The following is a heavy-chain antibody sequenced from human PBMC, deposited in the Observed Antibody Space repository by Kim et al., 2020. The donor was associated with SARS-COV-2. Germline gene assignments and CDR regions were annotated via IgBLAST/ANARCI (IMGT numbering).Heavy chain of an antibody. J-gene: IGHJ5*02. V-gene: IGHV3-23*03. CDR3: AKGGSRYSTISA. CDR2: T. D-gene: IGHD1-26*01. Sequence: TYYADSVKGRLTTSRENSMNNLFLQMNSLRAEDTAVYYCAKGGSRYSTISAWGQGTLVTVSS.